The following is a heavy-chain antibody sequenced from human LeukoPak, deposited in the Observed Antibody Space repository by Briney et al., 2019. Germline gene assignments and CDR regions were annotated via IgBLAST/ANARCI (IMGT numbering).Heavy chain of an antibody. D-gene: IGHD3-9*01. Sequence: ASVKVSCKASGYTFTSYAMNWVRQAPGQGLEWMGWINTNTGNPTYAQGFTGRFVFSLDTSVSTAYLQISSLKAEDTAVYYCASPLDILTGFVYYGMDVWGQGTTVTVSS. J-gene: IGHJ6*02. CDR3: ASPLDILTGFVYYGMDV. CDR2: INTNTGNP. V-gene: IGHV7-4-1*02. CDR1: GYTFTSYA.